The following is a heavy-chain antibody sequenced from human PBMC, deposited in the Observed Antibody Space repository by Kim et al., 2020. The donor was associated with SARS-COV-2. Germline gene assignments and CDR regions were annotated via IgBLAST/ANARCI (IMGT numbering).Heavy chain of an antibody. CDR3: TTPEFTMVRGVIIAPYDY. J-gene: IGHJ4*02. CDR1: GFTFSNAW. CDR2: IKSKTDGGTT. D-gene: IGHD3-10*01. V-gene: IGHV3-15*01. Sequence: GGSLRLSCAASGFTFSNAWMSWVRHAPGKGLEWVGRIKSKTDGGTTDYAAPVKGRFTISRDDSKNTLYLQMNSLKTEDTAVYYCTTPEFTMVRGVIIAPYDYWGQGTLVTVSS.